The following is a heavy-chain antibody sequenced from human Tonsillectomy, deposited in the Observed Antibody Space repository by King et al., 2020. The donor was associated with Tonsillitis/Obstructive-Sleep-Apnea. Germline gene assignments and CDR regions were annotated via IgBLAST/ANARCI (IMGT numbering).Heavy chain of an antibody. CDR2: ICNDGSNK. CDR3: ARDGVIVGATSAFDI. D-gene: IGHD1-26*01. Sequence: VQLVQSGGGVVQPGGSLRLSCAASGFTFSSYGMHWVRQAPGRGLEWGAVICNDGSNKYYADSVKGRFTNSGDNSKNTLYLQRNSLRAEETAVYYCARDGVIVGATSAFDIWGQGTMVTVSS. CDR1: GFTFSSYG. J-gene: IGHJ3*02. V-gene: IGHV3-33*01.